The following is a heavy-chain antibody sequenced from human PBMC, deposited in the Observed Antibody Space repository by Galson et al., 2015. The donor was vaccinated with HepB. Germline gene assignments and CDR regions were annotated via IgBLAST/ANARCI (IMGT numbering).Heavy chain of an antibody. CDR1: GYSFTSYW. CDR3: AIGSWLVPNAFDL. CDR2: IYPADSDT. Sequence: QSGAEVKKPGESLKISCKGSGYSFTSYWIGWVRQMPGEVLEWMAIIYPADSDTRYSPSFQGPVTISADKSISTAYLQWSSPTASDTAVYYCAIGSWLVPNAFDLWGQGTMVTVSS. V-gene: IGHV5-51*01. D-gene: IGHD6-19*01. J-gene: IGHJ3*01.